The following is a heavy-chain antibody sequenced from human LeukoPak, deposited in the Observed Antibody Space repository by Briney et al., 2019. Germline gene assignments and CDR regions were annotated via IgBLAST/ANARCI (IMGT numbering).Heavy chain of an antibody. D-gene: IGHD1-26*01. V-gene: IGHV1-58*02. CDR2: IVVGSGNT. CDR1: GFTFTSSA. J-gene: IGHJ3*02. Sequence: SVKVSCKASGFTFTSSAMQWVRQARGQRLEWIGWIVVGSGNTNYAQKFQERVTIARDMSTSTAYMELSSLRSEDTAVYYCAAGSGGSYDGPHDAFDIWGQGTMVTVSS. CDR3: AAGSGGSYDGPHDAFDI.